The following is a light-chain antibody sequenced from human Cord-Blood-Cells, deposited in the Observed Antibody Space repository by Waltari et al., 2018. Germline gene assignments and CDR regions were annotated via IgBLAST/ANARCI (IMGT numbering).Light chain of an antibody. V-gene: IGLV2-23*01. CDR1: RSDVGCYNL. Sequence: QSAPTQPASVSGSPGQSITIPCPGTRSDVGCYNLCSWYQQHPGKAPKLMIYEGSKRPSGVSNRFSGSKSGNTASLTISVLQAEDEADYYCCSYAGSSTWVFGGGTKLTVL. J-gene: IGLJ3*02. CDR2: EGS. CDR3: CSYAGSSTWV.